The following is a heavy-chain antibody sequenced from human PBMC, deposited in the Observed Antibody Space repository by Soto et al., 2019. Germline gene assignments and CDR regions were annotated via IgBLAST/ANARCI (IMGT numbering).Heavy chain of an antibody. Sequence: PSETLSLTCTVSGGSISSYYWSWIRQPPGKGLEWIGYIYYSGSTNYNPSLKSRVTISVDTSKNQFSLKLSSVTAADTAVYYCARRVTFGGVIVNRAFDIWGQGTMVT. CDR2: IYYSGST. J-gene: IGHJ3*02. CDR3: ARRVTFGGVIVNRAFDI. CDR1: GGSISSYY. V-gene: IGHV4-59*01. D-gene: IGHD3-16*02.